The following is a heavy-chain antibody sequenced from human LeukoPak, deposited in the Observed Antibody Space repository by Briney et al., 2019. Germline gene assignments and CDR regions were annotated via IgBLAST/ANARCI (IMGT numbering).Heavy chain of an antibody. J-gene: IGHJ4*02. D-gene: IGHD6-19*01. CDR2: ISDSGGTT. CDR1: GFSFSDYG. Sequence: GGSLRLSCAASGFSFSDYGMHWVRQAPGKGLEWVSVISDSGGTTYYADSVKGRFTISRDNSRDTLYLQMNSLRVEDTAVYYCAKDARRSSGWYFFDHWGQGTLVTVSS. CDR3: AKDARRSSGWYFFDH. V-gene: IGHV3-23*01.